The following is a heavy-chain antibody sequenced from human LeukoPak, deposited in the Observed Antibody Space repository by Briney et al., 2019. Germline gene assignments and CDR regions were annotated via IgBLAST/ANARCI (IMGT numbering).Heavy chain of an antibody. CDR2: INPNSGGT. Sequence: ASVKVSCKASRYTFIDYYIHWVRQAPGQGLEWMGRINPNSGGTSYAQKFQGRVTMTRDTSISTAYMDLSSLRSDDTAVYYCARGGWVRGVITRNGLDYWGQGTLVTVSS. D-gene: IGHD3-10*01. CDR3: ARGGWVRGVITRNGLDY. J-gene: IGHJ4*02. V-gene: IGHV1-2*06. CDR1: RYTFIDYY.